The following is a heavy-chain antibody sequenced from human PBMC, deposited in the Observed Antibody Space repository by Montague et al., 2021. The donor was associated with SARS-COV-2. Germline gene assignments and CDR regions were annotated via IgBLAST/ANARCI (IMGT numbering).Heavy chain of an antibody. CDR2: IYYNEKT. Sequence: SETLSLTCAVSGASITTYYWSWIRQPPGQGLEWIGHIYYNEKTNYNPSLKSRVTISMDTPKNHFSLKVTSVTAADTALYFCAGGQQMKYFDFWGQATLVTVSS. CDR3: AGGQQMKYFDF. CDR1: GASITTYY. J-gene: IGHJ4*02. D-gene: IGHD1/OR15-1a*01. V-gene: IGHV4-59*13.